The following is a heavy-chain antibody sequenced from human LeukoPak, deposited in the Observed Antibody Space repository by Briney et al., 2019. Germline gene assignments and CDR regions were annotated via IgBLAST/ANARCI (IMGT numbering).Heavy chain of an antibody. Sequence: PSQTLSLTCTVSAGSISSGDYYCSWIRQPPGNGLEWSGYIYYTGTTYYNPSLKRRCTITVDTSKNTFSLKLSPVTTAATTVYYCAGQEPLAYIDFWGQGTLVTVSS. J-gene: IGHJ4*01. CDR1: AGSISSGDYY. CDR2: IYYTGTT. CDR3: AGQEPLAYIDF. D-gene: IGHD1-26*01. V-gene: IGHV4-30-4*08.